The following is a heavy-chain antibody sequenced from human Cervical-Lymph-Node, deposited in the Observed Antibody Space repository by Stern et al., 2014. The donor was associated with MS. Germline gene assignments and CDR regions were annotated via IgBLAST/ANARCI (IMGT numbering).Heavy chain of an antibody. CDR2: IKQDGGEK. CDR1: GFTFSSYW. J-gene: IGHJ4*02. D-gene: IGHD1-26*01. Sequence: EVHLVESGGGLVQPGGSLRLSCAASGFTFSSYWMSWVRQAPGKGLEWVANIKQDGGEKNYVDSVKGRFTISRDNAKNSLHLQMNSLRAEDTAVYFCARDKVVGPTHFDSWGQGTLVTVSS. CDR3: ARDKVVGPTHFDS. V-gene: IGHV3-7*01.